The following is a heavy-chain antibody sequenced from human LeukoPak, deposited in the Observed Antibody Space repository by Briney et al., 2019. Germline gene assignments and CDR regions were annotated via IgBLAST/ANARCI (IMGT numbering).Heavy chain of an antibody. J-gene: IGHJ4*02. Sequence: GGSLRLSCAASGFTFSSDEMNWVRQAPGKGQGLVSYISINGSTIYYADSVNGRFTITKDNAKNSLYLQMNRLRAEDTAVYYCARVVSSGDLGVDYWGQGTLVTVSS. CDR2: ISINGSTI. CDR3: ARVVSSGDLGVDY. D-gene: IGHD2-15*01. CDR1: GFTFSSDE. V-gene: IGHV3-48*03.